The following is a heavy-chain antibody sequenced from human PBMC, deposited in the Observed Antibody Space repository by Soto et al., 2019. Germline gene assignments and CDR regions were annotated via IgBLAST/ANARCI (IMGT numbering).Heavy chain of an antibody. Sequence: PSETLSLTCTVSGGSISSSGYYWSWVRQHPGKGLEWIGYIYFSGSTNYNPSLKSRVTISVDTSKNQFSLKLSSVTAADTAMYYCASRPSTSGMGGYYYGMDVWRQGTTVTVSS. J-gene: IGHJ6*02. CDR1: GGSISSSGYY. CDR2: IYFSGST. D-gene: IGHD2-2*01. V-gene: IGHV4-31*03. CDR3: ASRPSTSGMGGYYYGMDV.